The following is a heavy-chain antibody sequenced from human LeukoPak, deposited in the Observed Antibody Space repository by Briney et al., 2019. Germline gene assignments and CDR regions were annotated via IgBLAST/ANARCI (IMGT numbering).Heavy chain of an antibody. V-gene: IGHV4-39*07. CDR1: GGSISSSSYY. CDR2: IYYSGST. CDR3: ARARYLIVVVPAAIDWFDP. D-gene: IGHD2-2*01. J-gene: IGHJ5*02. Sequence: SETLSLTCTVSGGSISSSSYYWGWIRQPPGKGLEWIGSIYYSGSTYYNPSLKSRVTISVDTSKNQFSLKLSSVTAADTAVYYCARARYLIVVVPAAIDWFDPWGQGTLVTVSS.